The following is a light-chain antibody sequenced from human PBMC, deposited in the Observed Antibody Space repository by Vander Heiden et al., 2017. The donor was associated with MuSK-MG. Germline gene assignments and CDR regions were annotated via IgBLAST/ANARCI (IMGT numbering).Light chain of an antibody. V-gene: IGKV3-11*01. J-gene: IGKJ1*01. CDR1: QSVSIF. CDR3: QHRSVWT. CDR2: DAS. Sequence: EILLTQSPATLSLSPGERATLSCRASQSVSIFLAWYQQKPGQAPRLLIYDASKRDTGIQARFSGSRSGTDFTLTSSSLEPEDFAVYYCQHRSVWTVGQGTKVE.